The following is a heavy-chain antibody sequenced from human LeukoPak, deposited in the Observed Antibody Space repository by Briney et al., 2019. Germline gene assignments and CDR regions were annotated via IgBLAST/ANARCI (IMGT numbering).Heavy chain of an antibody. CDR3: ARVLLWFGEPVDYSFDP. CDR2: MNPNSGNT. J-gene: IGHJ5*02. V-gene: IGHV1-8*01. D-gene: IGHD3-10*01. CDR1: GCTFTSYD. Sequence: GASVKVSCKASGCTFTSYDINWVRQATGQGLEWMGWMNPNSGNTGYAQKFQGRVTMTRNTSISTAYMELSSLRSEDTAVYYCARVLLWFGEPVDYSFDPWGQGTLVTVSS.